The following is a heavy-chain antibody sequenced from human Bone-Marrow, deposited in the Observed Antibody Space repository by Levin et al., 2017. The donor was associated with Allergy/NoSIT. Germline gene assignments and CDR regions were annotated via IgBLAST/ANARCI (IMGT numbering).Heavy chain of an antibody. Sequence: PGGSLRLSCAASGFIFSAYGMHWVRQAPGKGLEWLAIISFDGNTKYYADSVKDRFTISRDNSKSMLYLQVNSLRPEDTALYYCVNFPSTSSHLGSSSWGQGTLVSVSS. V-gene: IGHV3-30*18. CDR1: GFIFSAYG. CDR2: ISFDGNTK. J-gene: IGHJ5*02. D-gene: IGHD2-2*01. CDR3: VNFPSTSSHLGSSS.